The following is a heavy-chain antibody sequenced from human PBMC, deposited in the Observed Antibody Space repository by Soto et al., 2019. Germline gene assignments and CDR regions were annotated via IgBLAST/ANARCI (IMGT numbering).Heavy chain of an antibody. CDR3: ASSYCGGDCYGPLDAFDI. D-gene: IGHD2-21*01. J-gene: IGHJ3*02. V-gene: IGHV3-7*01. CDR1: GFTFSSYW. Sequence: EVQLVESGGGSVQPGGSLRLSCAASGFTFSSYWMSWVRQAPGKGLEWVANIKQDGSEKYYVDSVKGRFTISRDNAKNSLYLQMNSLRAEDTAVYYCASSYCGGDCYGPLDAFDIWGQGTMVTVSS. CDR2: IKQDGSEK.